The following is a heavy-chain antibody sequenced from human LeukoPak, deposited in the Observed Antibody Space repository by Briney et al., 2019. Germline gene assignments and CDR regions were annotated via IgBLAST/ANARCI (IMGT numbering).Heavy chain of an antibody. CDR2: ISSSSSYI. Sequence: GGSLRLSCAASGFTFSSYSMNWVRQAPGKGLEWVSSISSSSSYIYYADSVKGRFTTSRDNAKNSLHLQMNSLRAEDTAVYYCARDLAMVRGVINPFDYWGQGTLVTVSS. J-gene: IGHJ4*02. CDR1: GFTFSSYS. CDR3: ARDLAMVRGVINPFDY. D-gene: IGHD3-10*01. V-gene: IGHV3-21*01.